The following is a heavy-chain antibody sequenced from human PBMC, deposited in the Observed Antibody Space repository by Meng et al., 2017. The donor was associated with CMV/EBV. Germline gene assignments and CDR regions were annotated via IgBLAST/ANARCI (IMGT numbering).Heavy chain of an antibody. CDR1: GFTFSSYW. J-gene: IGHJ4*02. D-gene: IGHD6-6*01. V-gene: IGHV3-74*01. CDR2: INSDGSST. CDR3: ARSRQRYSSSSNGDY. Sequence: GESLKISCAASGFTFSSYWMHWVRQAPGKGLVWVSRINSDGSSTSCADSVKGRFTISRDNAKNTLYLQMNSLRAEDTAVYYCARSRQRYSSSSNGDYWGQGTLVTVSS.